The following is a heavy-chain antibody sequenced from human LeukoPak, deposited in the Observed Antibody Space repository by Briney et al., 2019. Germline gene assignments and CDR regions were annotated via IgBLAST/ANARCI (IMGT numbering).Heavy chain of an antibody. CDR2: ISYDGSNK. CDR3: ARTRSGYFLVGAFDI. Sequence: GGSLRLSCAASGFTFSSYAMHWVRQAPGKGLEWVAVISYDGSNKYYADSVKGRFTISRDNSKNTLYLQMNSLRAEDTAVYYCARTRSGYFLVGAFDIWGQGTMVTVSS. CDR1: GFTFSSYA. V-gene: IGHV3-30-3*01. J-gene: IGHJ3*02. D-gene: IGHD3-22*01.